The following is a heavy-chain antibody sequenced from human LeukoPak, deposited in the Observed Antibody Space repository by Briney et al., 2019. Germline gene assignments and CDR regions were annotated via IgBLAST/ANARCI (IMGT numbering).Heavy chain of an antibody. CDR3: ARSQGYSSGWYFAFDF. J-gene: IGHJ3*01. Sequence: PGGSLRLSCAASGFTVSSNYMSWVRQAPGKGLEWVSVIYSGGSTYYADSVKGRFTISRDNSKNTLYLQMNSLRAEDTAVYYCARSQGYSSGWYFAFDFWGQGTMVTVSS. CDR1: GFTVSSNY. V-gene: IGHV3-66*01. CDR2: IYSGGST. D-gene: IGHD6-19*01.